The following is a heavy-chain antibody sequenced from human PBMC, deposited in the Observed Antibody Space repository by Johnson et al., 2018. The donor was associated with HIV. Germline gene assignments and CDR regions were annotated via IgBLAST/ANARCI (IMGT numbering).Heavy chain of an antibody. CDR1: GFTFSSYA. V-gene: IGHV3-30-3*01. CDR2: ISYDGSNN. D-gene: IGHD3-22*01. CDR3: ARGTFYYDSSTGSDAFDI. J-gene: IGHJ3*02. Sequence: QVQLVESGGGVVQPRRSLRLSCAASGFTFSSYAMHWVRQAPGKGLEWVAVISYDGSNNYYADSVKGRFTISRDNSKNTLFLQMNSLRAEDTAVYYCARGTFYYDSSTGSDAFDIWGQGTVVTVSS.